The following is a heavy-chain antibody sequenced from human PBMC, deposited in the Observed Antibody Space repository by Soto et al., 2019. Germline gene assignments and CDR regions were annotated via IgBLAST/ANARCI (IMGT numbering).Heavy chain of an antibody. J-gene: IGHJ4*02. Sequence: SETLSLTCTVSGGSISSYYWSWIRQPPGKGLEWIGYIYYSGSTNYNPSLKSRVTISVDTSKNQFSLKLSSVTAADTSVYYCARDGVGGSHFDYWGQGTLVTVSS. CDR2: IYYSGST. D-gene: IGHD3-16*01. V-gene: IGHV4-59*01. CDR1: GGSISSYY. CDR3: ARDGVGGSHFDY.